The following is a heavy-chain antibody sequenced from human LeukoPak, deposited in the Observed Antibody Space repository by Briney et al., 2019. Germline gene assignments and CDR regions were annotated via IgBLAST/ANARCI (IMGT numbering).Heavy chain of an antibody. Sequence: SETLSLTCAVYGGSFSGYYWSWIRQPPGKGLEWIGEVNHSGSTNYNPSLKSRVTISVDTSKNQFSLKLSSVTAADTAVYYCARGYSGYDPFDYWGQGTLVTVSS. J-gene: IGHJ4*02. CDR3: ARGYSGYDPFDY. CDR2: VNHSGST. D-gene: IGHD5-12*01. V-gene: IGHV4-34*01. CDR1: GGSFSGYY.